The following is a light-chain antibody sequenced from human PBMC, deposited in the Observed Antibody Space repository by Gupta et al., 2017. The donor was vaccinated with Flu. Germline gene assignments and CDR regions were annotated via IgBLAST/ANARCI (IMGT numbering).Light chain of an antibody. CDR3: QSADSTGTWV. CDR2: KDT. CDR1: ALPKQH. V-gene: IGLV3-25*03. Sequence: QGQTARITCSGDALPKQHPYWYQQKPGQAPILVMYKDTERPSGIPERFSGSSSGTTVTLTISGVQAEDEADYYCQSADSTGTWVFGGGTKLTVL. J-gene: IGLJ3*02.